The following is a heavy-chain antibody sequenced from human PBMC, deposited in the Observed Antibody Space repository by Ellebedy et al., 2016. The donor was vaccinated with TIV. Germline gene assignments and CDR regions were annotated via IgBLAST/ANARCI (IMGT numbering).Heavy chain of an antibody. Sequence: MPSETLSLTCTVSGGSISSGELYWSWIRQHPGKGLEWIGYIHHDGTTYYNPSLRSRVTISVVTSKNQFSLKLSSVTAADTAVYYCARVLTRGTTTFDYWGQGTLVTVSS. J-gene: IGHJ4*02. CDR3: ARVLTRGTTTFDY. V-gene: IGHV4-31*03. CDR1: GGSISSGELY. D-gene: IGHD1-7*01. CDR2: IHHDGTT.